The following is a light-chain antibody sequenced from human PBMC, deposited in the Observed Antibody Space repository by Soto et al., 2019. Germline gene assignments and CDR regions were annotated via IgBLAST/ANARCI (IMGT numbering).Light chain of an antibody. J-gene: IGLJ1*01. V-gene: IGLV1-44*01. Sequence: QSVLARPPSASGTPGQRVIISCSGSRSNIGASSVNWYQQLPGTAPKLLIYTNNQRPSGVPDRFSGSKSGTSASLAISGLQSEDEADYYCAAWDDSLNASSFGTGTKLTVL. CDR3: AAWDDSLNASS. CDR1: RSNIGASS. CDR2: TNN.